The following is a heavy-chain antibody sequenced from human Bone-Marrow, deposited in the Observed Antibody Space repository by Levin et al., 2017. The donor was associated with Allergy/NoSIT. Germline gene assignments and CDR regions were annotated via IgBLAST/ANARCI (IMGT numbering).Heavy chain of an antibody. V-gene: IGHV3-21*01. Sequence: RASVKVSCAASGFTFSRYSMNWVRQAPGKGLEWVSSISGSSNSVYYADSVKGRFTISRDNAKNSLYLQLNSLRAEDTAVYYCARDVQFNYGHIDFWGQGTLVTVSS. CDR2: ISGSSNSV. D-gene: IGHD5-24*01. CDR3: ARDVQFNYGHIDF. CDR1: GFTFSRYS. J-gene: IGHJ4*02.